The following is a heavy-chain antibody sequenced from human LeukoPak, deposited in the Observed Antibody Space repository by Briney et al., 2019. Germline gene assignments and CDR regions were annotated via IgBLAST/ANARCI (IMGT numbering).Heavy chain of an antibody. CDR2: IYTSGST. D-gene: IGHD3-16*01. V-gene: IGHV4-4*07. J-gene: IGHJ6*03. CDR3: ARDGGFRIAESHYYYYYYMDV. Sequence: SETLSLTCTVSGGSISSYYWSWIRQPAGKGLEWIGRIYTSGSTNYNPSLKSRVTISVDTSKNQFSLKLSSVTAADTAVYYCARDGGFRIAESHYYYYYYMDVWGKGTTVTISS. CDR1: GGSISSYY.